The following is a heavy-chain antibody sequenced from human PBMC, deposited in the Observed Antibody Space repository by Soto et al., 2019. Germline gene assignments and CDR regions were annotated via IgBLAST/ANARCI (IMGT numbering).Heavy chain of an antibody. J-gene: IGHJ6*02. CDR2: IYSGGTT. V-gene: IGHV3-53*03. CDR1: GFTVSSNY. Sequence: PGGSLRLSCAASGFTVSSNYMSWVRQAPGKGLEWVSVIYSGGTTEYAASVKGRFTISRDDSKSIAYLQMDSLKTEDTAVYYCTSPTPGIAAAGATLNYYYYYGMDVWGQGTTVTVSS. CDR3: TSPTPGIAAAGATLNYYYYYGMDV. D-gene: IGHD6-13*01.